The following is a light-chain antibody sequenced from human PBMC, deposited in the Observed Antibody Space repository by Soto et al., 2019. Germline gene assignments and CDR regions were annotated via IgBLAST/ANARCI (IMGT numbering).Light chain of an antibody. Sequence: IVMTKSPATLSVSPGERATLSCRASQSVSSDLAWYQQKPGQAPRLLIYGASTRATGIPARFTGSGSGSAFTLTISSLQSEDFAVYFCQQYNNWPRTFGQGTKVDIK. J-gene: IGKJ1*01. CDR2: GAS. CDR1: QSVSSD. V-gene: IGKV3-15*01. CDR3: QQYNNWPRT.